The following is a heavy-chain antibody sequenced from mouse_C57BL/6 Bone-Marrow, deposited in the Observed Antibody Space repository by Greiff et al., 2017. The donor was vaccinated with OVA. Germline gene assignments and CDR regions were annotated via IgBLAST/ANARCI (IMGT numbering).Heavy chain of an antibody. CDR1: GYSITSGYY. Sequence: EVKLQESGPGLVKPSQSLSLTCSVTGYSITSGYYWNWIRQFPGNKLEWMGYISYDGSNNYNPSLKNRISITRDTSKNQFFLKLNSVTTEDTATYYCARWDYEVDYWGQGTTLTVSS. V-gene: IGHV3-6*01. J-gene: IGHJ2*01. CDR3: ARWDYEVDY. CDR2: ISYDGSN. D-gene: IGHD2-4*01.